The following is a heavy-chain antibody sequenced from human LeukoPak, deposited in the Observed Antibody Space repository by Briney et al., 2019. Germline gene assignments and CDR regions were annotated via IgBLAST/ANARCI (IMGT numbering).Heavy chain of an antibody. Sequence: SETLSLTCTVSGGSITNYYWSWIRQPAGKGLEWIGRIYTSGSTNYNPSLKSRVTISVDTSKNQFSLKLSSVTAADTAVYYCARDVGRYTYGYRPTEVYWYFDLWGRGTLVTVSS. J-gene: IGHJ2*01. D-gene: IGHD5-18*01. CDR3: ARDVGRYTYGYRPTEVYWYFDL. V-gene: IGHV4-4*07. CDR2: IYTSGST. CDR1: GGSITNYY.